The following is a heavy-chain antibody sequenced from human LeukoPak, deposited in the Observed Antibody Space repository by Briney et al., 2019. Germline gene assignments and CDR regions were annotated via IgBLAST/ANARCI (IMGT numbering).Heavy chain of an antibody. J-gene: IGHJ5*02. CDR1: GGSISTVSGGSISDYY. CDR2: MHYSGST. CDR3: ARYNPTLGDLNWFDP. D-gene: IGHD1-1*01. V-gene: IGHV4-61*08. Sequence: SETLSLTCTVSGGSISTVSGGSISDYYWNWIRQSPGKGLEWIGYMHYSGSTSYNPSLKSRVTISIDTSKNQFSLKLSSVTAADTAVYYCARYNPTLGDLNWFDPWGQGTLVTVSS.